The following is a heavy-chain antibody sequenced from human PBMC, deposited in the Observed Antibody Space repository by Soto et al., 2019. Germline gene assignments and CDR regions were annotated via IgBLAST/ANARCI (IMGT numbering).Heavy chain of an antibody. V-gene: IGHV4-59*01. CDR1: GGSISSYY. J-gene: IGHJ4*02. CDR2: IYYSGST. Sequence: QVQLQESGPGLVKPSETLSLTCTVSGGSISSYYWSWIRQPPGKGLEWIGYIYYSGSTNYNPSLKSRVPISVDTSKNQFSLKLSSVTAADTAVYYCARVRYNWNDLDYWGQGTLVTVSS. CDR3: ARVRYNWNDLDY. D-gene: IGHD1-1*01.